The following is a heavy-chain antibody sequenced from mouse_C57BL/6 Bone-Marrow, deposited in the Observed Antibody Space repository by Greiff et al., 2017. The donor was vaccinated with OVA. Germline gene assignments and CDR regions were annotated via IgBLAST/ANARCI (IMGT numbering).Heavy chain of an antibody. CDR1: GYTFTSYW. CDR3: ARWDWDVVPLDY. CDR2: IDPSDSET. V-gene: IGHV1-52*01. J-gene: IGHJ4*01. D-gene: IGHD4-1*01. Sequence: QVQLQQPGAELVRPGSSVKLSCKASGYTFTSYWMHWVKQRPIQGLEWIGNIDPSDSETHYNQKFKDKATLTVDKSSSTAYMQLSSLTSEDSAVYYCARWDWDVVPLDYWGQGTSVTVSS.